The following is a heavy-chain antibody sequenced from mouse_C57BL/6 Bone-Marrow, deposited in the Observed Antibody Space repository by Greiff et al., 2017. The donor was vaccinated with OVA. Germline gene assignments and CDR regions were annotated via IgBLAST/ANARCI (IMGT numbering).Heavy chain of an antibody. CDR1: GYTFTDYE. Sequence: VQLQQSGAELVRPGASVTLSCKASGYTFTDYEMHWVKQTPVHGLEWIGALDPETGGTAYNQKFKGKAILTADKSSSTAYMELRSLTSEDSAVYYCTRDWDEAYWGQGTLVTVSA. D-gene: IGHD4-1*01. J-gene: IGHJ3*01. CDR3: TRDWDEAY. V-gene: IGHV1-15*01. CDR2: LDPETGGT.